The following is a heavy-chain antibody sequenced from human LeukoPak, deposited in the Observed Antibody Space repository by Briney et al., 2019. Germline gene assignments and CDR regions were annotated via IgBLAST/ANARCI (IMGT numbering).Heavy chain of an antibody. V-gene: IGHV4-30-4*01. Sequence: SETLSLTCTVSGGSISSGDYYWSWIRQPPGKGLEWIGYIYYSGSTYYNPSLKSRVTISVDTSKNQFSLKLSSVTAADTAVYYCARVYDYGDYFPFDYWGQGTLVTVSS. D-gene: IGHD4-17*01. CDR1: GGSISSGDYY. J-gene: IGHJ4*02. CDR2: IYYSGST. CDR3: ARVYDYGDYFPFDY.